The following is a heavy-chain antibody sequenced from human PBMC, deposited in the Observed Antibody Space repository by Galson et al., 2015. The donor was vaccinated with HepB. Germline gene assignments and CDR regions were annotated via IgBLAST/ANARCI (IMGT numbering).Heavy chain of an antibody. CDR1: GFTFSSYG. V-gene: IGHV3-33*01. CDR3: ARTTVTDQFDY. J-gene: IGHJ4*02. D-gene: IGHD4-17*01. CDR2: IWYDGSNK. Sequence: SLRLSCAASGFTFSSYGMNWVRQAPGKGLEWVAVIWYDGSNKYYADSVKGRFTISRDNSKNTLYLQMNSLRAEDTAVYYCARTTVTDQFDYWGQGTLVTVSS.